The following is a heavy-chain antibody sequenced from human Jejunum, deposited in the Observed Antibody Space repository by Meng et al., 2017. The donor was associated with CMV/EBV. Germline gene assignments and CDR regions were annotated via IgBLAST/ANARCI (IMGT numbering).Heavy chain of an antibody. J-gene: IGHJ4*02. CDR3: ARSSGYWSLDY. D-gene: IGHD2-8*02. V-gene: IGHV4-4*01. CDR1: GDSISRHNY. Sequence: AVSGDSISRHNYWSWVRPPPGKGLEWIGEISHSGITKYTPSLKSRVTISVDKTKNYFSLNLISVTAADTGVYFCARSSGYWSLDYWGQGTLVTVSS. CDR2: ISHSGIT.